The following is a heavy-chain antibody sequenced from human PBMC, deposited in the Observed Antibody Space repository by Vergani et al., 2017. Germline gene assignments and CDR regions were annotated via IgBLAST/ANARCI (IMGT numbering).Heavy chain of an antibody. V-gene: IGHV4-31*03. Sequence: QVQLQESGPGLVKPSQTLSLTCTVSGGSISSGGYYWSWIRQHPGKGLEWIGYIYYSGSTYYNPSLKRRVTISVDTSKNQFSLKLSSVTAADTAVYYCARVVGMGATPYHWFDPWGQGTLVTVSS. J-gene: IGHJ5*02. D-gene: IGHD1-26*01. CDR2: IYYSGST. CDR1: GGSISSGGYY. CDR3: ARVVGMGATPYHWFDP.